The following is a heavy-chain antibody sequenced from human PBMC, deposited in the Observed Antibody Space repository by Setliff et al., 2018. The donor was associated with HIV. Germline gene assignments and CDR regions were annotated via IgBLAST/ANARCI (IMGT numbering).Heavy chain of an antibody. Sequence: PGESLKISCTASGISFNGYTMNWVRQVPGKGLEWVSSISSNSIYTYYGDSVKGRFTISRDNVNNFLYLQMNSLSAEDTGTYFCAKDLNGGDFHHWGQGTLVTVSS. V-gene: IGHV3-21*06. CDR1: GISFNGYT. J-gene: IGHJ4*02. D-gene: IGHD2-21*01. CDR3: AKDLNGGDFHH. CDR2: ISSNSIYT.